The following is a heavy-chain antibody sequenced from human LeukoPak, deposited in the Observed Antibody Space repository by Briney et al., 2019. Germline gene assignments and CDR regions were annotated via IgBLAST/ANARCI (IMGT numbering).Heavy chain of an antibody. CDR3: ARVGGETYSSGWPFDY. V-gene: IGHV3-48*01. Sequence: GGSLRLSCAASGFTFSSYEMNWVRQAPGKGLEWVSYISSSSSTIYYADSVKGRFTISRDNAKNSLYLQMNSLRAEDTAVYYCARVGGETYSSGWPFDYWGQGTLVTVSS. J-gene: IGHJ4*02. D-gene: IGHD6-19*01. CDR2: ISSSSSTI. CDR1: GFTFSSYE.